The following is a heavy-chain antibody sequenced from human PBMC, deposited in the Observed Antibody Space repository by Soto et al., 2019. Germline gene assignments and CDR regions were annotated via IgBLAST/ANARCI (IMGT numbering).Heavy chain of an antibody. Sequence: PSETLSLTCTVSGGSISSGGYYWSWIRPHPGKGLEWIGYIYYSGSTYYNPSLKSRVTISVDTSKNQFSLKLSSVTAADTAVYYCASTLGYCSSTSCYNNWFDPWGQGTLVTVSS. CDR1: GGSISSGGYY. CDR3: ASTLGYCSSTSCYNNWFDP. J-gene: IGHJ5*02. D-gene: IGHD2-2*02. CDR2: IYYSGST. V-gene: IGHV4-31*03.